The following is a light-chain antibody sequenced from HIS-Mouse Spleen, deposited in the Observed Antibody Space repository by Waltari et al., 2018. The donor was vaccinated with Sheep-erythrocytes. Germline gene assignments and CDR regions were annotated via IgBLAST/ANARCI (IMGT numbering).Light chain of an antibody. Sequence: DIVMTQSPLSLPVTPGEPASISCRSSQSLLHSNGYNYLDWYLQKPGQSPQVLIYLGSNRASGVPDMFSGSGSGTDFTLKISRVEAEDVGVYYCMQALQTPRTFGQGTKVEIK. CDR3: MQALQTPRT. J-gene: IGKJ1*01. CDR1: QSLLHSNGYNY. V-gene: IGKV2-28*01. CDR2: LGS.